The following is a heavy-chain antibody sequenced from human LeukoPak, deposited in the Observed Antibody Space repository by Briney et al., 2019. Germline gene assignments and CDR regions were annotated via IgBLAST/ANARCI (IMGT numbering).Heavy chain of an antibody. CDR2: ISDTGSHT. Sequence: GGSLRLSCAASGFTFHDYYMGWIRQAPGKGLEWLSYISDTGSHTYYADSVKGRFAVSRDNGNNLLYLQMNNLRAEDTAVYYCARDIAVAGHWGQGTLVTVSS. CDR3: ARDIAVAGH. D-gene: IGHD6-19*01. J-gene: IGHJ4*02. CDR1: GFTFHDYY. V-gene: IGHV3-11*01.